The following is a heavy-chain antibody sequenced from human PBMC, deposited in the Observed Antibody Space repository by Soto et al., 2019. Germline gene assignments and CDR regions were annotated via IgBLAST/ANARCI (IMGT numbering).Heavy chain of an antibody. CDR3: ASANTSPFDY. V-gene: IGHV3-33*01. Sequence: QVQLVESGGGVVQPRRSLRLSWGASGFIFSNYGIHGLRQAPGKGLELVTFIWFDGSNKGYADSVKGRFIISRDDSKNMVYLQMNSLRVDDTAIYYCASANTSPFDYWGRGTLVTVSS. CDR1: GFIFSNYG. CDR2: IWFDGSNK. J-gene: IGHJ4*02.